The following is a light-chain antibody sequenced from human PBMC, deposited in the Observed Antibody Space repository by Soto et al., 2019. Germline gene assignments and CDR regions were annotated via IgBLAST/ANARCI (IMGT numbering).Light chain of an antibody. J-gene: IGLJ2*01. CDR1: MRDIGAYNL. Sequence: QSVLTQPAFVSGSPGQSITIFCAGTMRDIGAYNLVSWYQQHPGRAPQLIIYEVRNRPSGSSFRFSGSKSGNTASLTISGLQAEDEADYYCSSFTSRSSLIFGGGTQLTVL. V-gene: IGLV2-14*01. CDR2: EVR. CDR3: SSFTSRSSLI.